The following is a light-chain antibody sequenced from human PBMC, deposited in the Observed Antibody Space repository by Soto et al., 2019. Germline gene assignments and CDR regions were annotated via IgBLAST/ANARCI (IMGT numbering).Light chain of an antibody. J-gene: IGKJ1*01. V-gene: IGKV1-5*03. CDR2: KAS. CDR3: HQYNTYLWT. CDR1: QSISSW. Sequence: DIQMTESPSTLSASVGDRVTITCRASQSISSWLAWYQQKPGKAPKLLIYKASTLETGVPSRFSGSGSGTEFTLTISTMQPDAFANYYCHQYNTYLWTFGQGTKVDIK.